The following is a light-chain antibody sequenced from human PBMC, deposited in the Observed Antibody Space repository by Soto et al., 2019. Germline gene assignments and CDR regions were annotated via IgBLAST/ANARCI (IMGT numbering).Light chain of an antibody. CDR1: SSNIGSNT. V-gene: IGLV1-44*01. Sequence: QSVRTQPPSASGTPGQRVTISCSGSSSNIGSNTVNWYQQLPGTSPKLLIYSNNQRPSGVPDRFSGSKSGTSASLAISGLQSEDEADYDCAAWDDSLNGWVFGGGTKVTVL. CDR3: AAWDDSLNGWV. CDR2: SNN. J-gene: IGLJ3*02.